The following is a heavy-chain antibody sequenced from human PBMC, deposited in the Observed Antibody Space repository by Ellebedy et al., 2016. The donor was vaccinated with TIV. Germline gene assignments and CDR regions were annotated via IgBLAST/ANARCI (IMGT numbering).Heavy chain of an antibody. CDR3: AKGRSGTYIHHAFDC. CDR1: GFTFSPYA. D-gene: IGHD1-14*01. J-gene: IGHJ4*02. V-gene: IGHV3-23*01. CDR2: IVGSGA. Sequence: PGGSLRLSCAASGFTFSPYAMAWVRQAPGKGLEWVSGIVGSGAEKYADSVKGRFTISRDNSRNTLYLQMNSLRAEDTAIYYCAKGRSGTYIHHAFDCWGQGTLVTVSS.